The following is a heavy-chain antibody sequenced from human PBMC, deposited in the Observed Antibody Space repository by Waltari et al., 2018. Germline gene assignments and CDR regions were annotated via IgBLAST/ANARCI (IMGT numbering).Heavy chain of an antibody. Sequence: QVQLQESGPGLVKPSETLSLTCTVSGGSISSYYWSWIRQPPGKGLEWIGYIYYSGSTNYNPSLKSRVTISVDTSKNQFSLKLSSVTAADTAVYYCARGRHYYGSGRAGWFDPWGQGTLV. CDR3: ARGRHYYGSGRAGWFDP. V-gene: IGHV4-59*01. J-gene: IGHJ5*02. CDR2: IYYSGST. D-gene: IGHD3-10*01. CDR1: GGSISSYY.